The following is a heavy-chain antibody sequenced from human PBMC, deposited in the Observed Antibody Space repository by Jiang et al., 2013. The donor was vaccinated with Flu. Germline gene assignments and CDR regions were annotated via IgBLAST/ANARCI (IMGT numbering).Heavy chain of an antibody. Sequence: GLVKPSETLSLTCTVSGGSISSYYWSWIRQPPGKGLEYIGYIYHSGSTNYNPSLKSRVTISVDTSKNQFSLKLNSMTAADTAVYYCARGGGGIAVVYWGQGTLVTVSS. V-gene: IGHV4-59*01. CDR1: GGSISSYY. J-gene: IGHJ4*02. D-gene: IGHD6-19*01. CDR3: ARGGGGIAVVY. CDR2: IYHSGST.